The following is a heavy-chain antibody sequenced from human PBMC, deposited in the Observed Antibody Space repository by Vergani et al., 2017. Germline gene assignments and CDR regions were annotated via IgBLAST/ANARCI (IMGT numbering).Heavy chain of an antibody. CDR2: ISSSSSYI. J-gene: IGHJ2*01. CDR1: GFTFSSYS. V-gene: IGHV3-21*01. CDR3: ATWNYYGSGSYYQNWYFDL. Sequence: VQLVESGGGVVQPGRSLRLSCAASGFTFSSYSMNWVRQAPGKGLEWVSSISSSSSYIYYADSVKGRFTISRDNAKNSLYLQMNSLRAEDTAVYYCATWNYYGSGSYYQNWYFDLWGRGTLVTVSS. D-gene: IGHD3-10*01.